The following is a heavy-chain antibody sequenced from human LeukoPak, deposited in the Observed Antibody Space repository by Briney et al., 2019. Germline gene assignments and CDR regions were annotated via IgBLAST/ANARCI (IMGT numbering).Heavy chain of an antibody. CDR3: VTTTKLAWFDP. D-gene: IGHD1-26*01. J-gene: IGHJ5*02. CDR1: GASIITYY. Sequence: SETLSLTCTVSGASIITYYWSWIRQPPGKGLEWIGYIDTSGSTNSNPSLKSRVTISVDASKNQFSLKLSSVTAADTAVYYCVTTTKLAWFDPWGQGTLVTVSS. CDR2: IDTSGST. V-gene: IGHV4-4*09.